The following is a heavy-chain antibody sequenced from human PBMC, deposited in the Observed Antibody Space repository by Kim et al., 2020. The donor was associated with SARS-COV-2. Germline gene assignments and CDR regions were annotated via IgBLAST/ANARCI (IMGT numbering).Heavy chain of an antibody. D-gene: IGHD3-3*01. V-gene: IGHV3-23*01. CDR3: AKLQPGRFFEWLVSGDYGMDS. J-gene: IGHJ6*02. Sequence: GGSLRLSCAGSGFTFSSYAMSWVRQAPGKGLEDVSAISGSGGSTYYADSVKGRFTSSRDNSKNTLYLKMNSLRAEDTALYYCAKLQPGRFFEWLVSGDYGMDSLGDGTTVTVSS. CDR2: ISGSGGST. CDR1: GFTFSSYA.